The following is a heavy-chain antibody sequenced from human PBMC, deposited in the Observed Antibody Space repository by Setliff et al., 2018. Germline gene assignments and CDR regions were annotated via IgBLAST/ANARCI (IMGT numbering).Heavy chain of an antibody. CDR1: GGTFSSYA. V-gene: IGHV1-69*13. J-gene: IGHJ6*02. Sequence: SVKVSCKASGGTFSSYAISWVRQAPGQGLEWMGGIIPIFGTANYAQKFQGRVTITADESTSTAYMELGSLRSEDTAVYYCARDSRGLVPAAIEGSYYYYGMDAWGQGTTVTVSS. CDR2: IIPIFGTA. CDR3: ARDSRGLVPAAIEGSYYYYGMDA. D-gene: IGHD2-2*02.